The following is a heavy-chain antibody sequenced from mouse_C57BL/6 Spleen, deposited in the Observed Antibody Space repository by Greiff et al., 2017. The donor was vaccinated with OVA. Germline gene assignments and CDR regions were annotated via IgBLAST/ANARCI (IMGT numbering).Heavy chain of an antibody. V-gene: IGHV1-22*01. CDR2: INPNNGGT. CDR3: ARAGIAMDY. D-gene: IGHD1-1*01. CDR1: GYTFTDYN. Sequence: EVKLQESGPELVKPGASVKMSCKASGYTFTDYNMHWVKQSHGKSLEWIGYINPNNGGTSYNQKFKGKATLTVNKSSSTAYMELRSLTSEDSAVYYCARAGIAMDYWGQGTSVTVSS. J-gene: IGHJ4*01.